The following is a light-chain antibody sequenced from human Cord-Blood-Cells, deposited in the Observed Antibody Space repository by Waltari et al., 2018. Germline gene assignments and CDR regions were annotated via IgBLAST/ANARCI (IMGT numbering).Light chain of an antibody. J-gene: IGLJ1*01. Sequence: QSALTQPRSVSGSPGQSVTISCTGTSRDVGGSSSVSWYQQHPGKAPKLMIYDVSKRPSGVPDRFSGSKSGNTASLTISGLQAEDEADYYCCSYAGSYVFGTGTKVTVL. CDR1: SRDVGGSSS. CDR3: CSYAGSYV. V-gene: IGLV2-11*01. CDR2: DVS.